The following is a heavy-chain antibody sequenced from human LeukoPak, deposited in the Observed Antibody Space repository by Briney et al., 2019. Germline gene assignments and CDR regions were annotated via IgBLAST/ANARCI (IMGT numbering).Heavy chain of an antibody. CDR3: ARLSSSWYPGMDV. D-gene: IGHD6-13*01. Sequence: PSETLSPTCAVSGGSISSGGYSWSWIRQPPGKGLEWIGYIYHSGSTYYNPSLKSRVTISVDRSKNQFSLKLSSETAADTAVYYCARLSSSWYPGMDVWGQGTTVTVSS. V-gene: IGHV4-30-2*01. CDR1: GGSISSGGYS. CDR2: IYHSGST. J-gene: IGHJ6*02.